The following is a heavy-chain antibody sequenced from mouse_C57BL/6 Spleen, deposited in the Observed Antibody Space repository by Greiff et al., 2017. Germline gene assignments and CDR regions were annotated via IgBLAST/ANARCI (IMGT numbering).Heavy chain of an antibody. CDR1: GYTFTSYW. D-gene: IGHD1-1*01. J-gene: IGHJ2*01. CDR2: IDPSDSYT. CDR3: ARCITTVVEGGYFDY. V-gene: IGHV1-59*01. Sequence: QVQLQQPGAELVRPGTSVKLSCKASGYTFTSYWMHWLKQRPGQGLEWIGVIDPSDSYTNYNQKFKGKATLTVDTSSSTAYMQLSSLTSEDSAVYYCARCITTVVEGGYFDYWGQGTTLTVSS.